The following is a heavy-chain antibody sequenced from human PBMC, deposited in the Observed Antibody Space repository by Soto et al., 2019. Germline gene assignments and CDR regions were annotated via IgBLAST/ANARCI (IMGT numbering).Heavy chain of an antibody. CDR1: GFTFSSYW. CDR2: IKQDGSEK. J-gene: IGHJ5*02. V-gene: IGHV3-7*01. D-gene: IGHD3-16*01. CDR3: ARGGRDAYDWFDP. Sequence: EAQLVESGGGLVQPGGSLRVSCAVSGFTFSSYWMSWVRQAPGKGLEWVAKIKQDGSEKDYVDSVKGRFTISRDNAKNSLYLQMNTLRAEDTAVYFCARGGRDAYDWFDPWGQGTRVTVSS.